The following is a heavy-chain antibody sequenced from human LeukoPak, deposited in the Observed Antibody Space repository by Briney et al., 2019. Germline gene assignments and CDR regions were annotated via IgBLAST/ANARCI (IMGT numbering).Heavy chain of an antibody. D-gene: IGHD2-15*01. V-gene: IGHV3-23*01. Sequence: GGSLRLSCAASGFTFSSYAMSWVRQAPGKGLEWVSAISGSGGSTYYADSVKGRFTISRDNSKNTLYLQMNSLRAEDTAVYYCAKDLGQGYCSGGSCYADAFDIWGQGTMVTVSS. CDR2: ISGSGGST. CDR3: AKDLGQGYCSGGSCYADAFDI. J-gene: IGHJ3*02. CDR1: GFTFSSYA.